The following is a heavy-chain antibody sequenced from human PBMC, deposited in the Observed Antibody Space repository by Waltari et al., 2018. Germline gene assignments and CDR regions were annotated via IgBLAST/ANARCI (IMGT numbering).Heavy chain of an antibody. CDR1: GFTFDDYA. Sequence: EVQLVESGGGLVQPGRSLRLSCAASGFTFDDYAMHWVRQAPGKGLEWVSGSSWNSGSIGYADSVKGRFTISRDNAKNALYLQMNSLRAEDTALYYCAKDYYDFWSGYQDYWGQGTLVIVSS. CDR2: SSWNSGSI. V-gene: IGHV3-9*01. J-gene: IGHJ4*02. D-gene: IGHD3-3*01. CDR3: AKDYYDFWSGYQDY.